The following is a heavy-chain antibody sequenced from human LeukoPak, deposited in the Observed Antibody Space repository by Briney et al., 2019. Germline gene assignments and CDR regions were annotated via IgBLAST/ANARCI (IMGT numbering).Heavy chain of an antibody. CDR3: ARAHYYDSSGYPNDDY. Sequence: ASVKVSCKASGYTFTSYGISWVRQAPGQGLEWMGWISAYNGNTNYAQKRQGRVTMTTDTSTSTAYMELRSLRSDDTAVYYCARAHYYDSSGYPNDDYWGQGTLVTVSS. D-gene: IGHD3-22*01. V-gene: IGHV1-18*01. J-gene: IGHJ4*02. CDR2: ISAYNGNT. CDR1: GYTFTSYG.